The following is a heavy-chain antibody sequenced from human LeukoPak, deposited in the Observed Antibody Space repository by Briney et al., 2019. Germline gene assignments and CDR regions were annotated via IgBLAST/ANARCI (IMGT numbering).Heavy chain of an antibody. J-gene: IGHJ4*02. CDR3: AREIYYDSSAYDY. CDR2: IYHSGST. D-gene: IGHD3-22*01. Sequence: PSETLSLACAVYGGSFSGYYWSWMRQPPGKGLEWIGSIYHSGSTYYNPSLKSRVTISVDTSKNQFSLKLSSVTAADTAIYYCAREIYYDSSAYDYWGQGTLVTVSS. CDR1: GGSFSGYY. V-gene: IGHV4-34*01.